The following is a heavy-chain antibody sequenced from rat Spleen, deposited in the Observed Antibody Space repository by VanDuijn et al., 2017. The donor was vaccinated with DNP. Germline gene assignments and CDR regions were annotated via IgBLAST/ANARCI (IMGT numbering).Heavy chain of an antibody. CDR2: IIYDGSRT. CDR1: GFTFSDYN. CDR3: ATQGLRRALNWFAY. V-gene: IGHV5S10*01. J-gene: IGHJ3*01. D-gene: IGHD1-11*01. Sequence: EVQLVESGGGLVQPGRSLKLSCAASGFTFSDYNMAWVRQAPKKGLEWVATIIYDGSRTYYRNSVKGRFTVSRDNAKSTLYLQMDSLRSEDTATYYCATQGLRRALNWFAYWGQGTLVTVSS.